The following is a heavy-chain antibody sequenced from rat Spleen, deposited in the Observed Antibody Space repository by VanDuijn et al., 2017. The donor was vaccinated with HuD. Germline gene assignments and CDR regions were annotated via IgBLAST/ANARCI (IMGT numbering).Heavy chain of an antibody. J-gene: IGHJ2*01. CDR3: TTAWVLNY. CDR1: GFTFSDNY. V-gene: IGHV5-20*01. Sequence: EVQLVESGGGLVQPGRSMKLSCAVSGFTFSDNYMAWVRQAPTKGLEWVATISHDGSSTYYRDSVKGRFTISRDNAKSTLYLQMDSLRSEDTATYYCTTAWVLNYWGQGVMVTVSS. CDR2: ISHDGSST. D-gene: IGHD1-7*01.